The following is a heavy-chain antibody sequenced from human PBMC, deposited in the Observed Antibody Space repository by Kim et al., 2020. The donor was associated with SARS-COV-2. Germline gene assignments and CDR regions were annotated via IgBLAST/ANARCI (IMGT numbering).Heavy chain of an antibody. CDR1: GFTFSKYG. J-gene: IGHJ5*01. CDR3: VTGGYGNPDSPPPGS. Sequence: GGSLRLSCAATGFTFSKYGMSWVRQAPGKGLEWVSFIGPTGTATYYAASVKGRLTISRDNSKNTLYLQMNNLGVEDTAVYYCVTGGYGNPDSPPPGSWG. CDR2: IGPTGTAT. V-gene: IGHV3-23*01. D-gene: IGHD5-12*01.